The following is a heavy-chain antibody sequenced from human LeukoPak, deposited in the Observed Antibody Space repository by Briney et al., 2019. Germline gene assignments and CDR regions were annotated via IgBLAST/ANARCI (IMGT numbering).Heavy chain of an antibody. CDR3: AFSGYDWNYFDY. CDR1: GYTFTSYD. V-gene: IGHV1-8*01. CDR2: MNPNSGNT. Sequence: ASVKVSCKASGYTFTSYDISWVRQATGQGLEWMGWMNPNSGNTGYAQKFQGRVTMTRNTSISTAYMELSSLRSEDTAVYYCAFSGYDWNYFDYWGQGTLVTVSS. J-gene: IGHJ4*02. D-gene: IGHD5-12*01.